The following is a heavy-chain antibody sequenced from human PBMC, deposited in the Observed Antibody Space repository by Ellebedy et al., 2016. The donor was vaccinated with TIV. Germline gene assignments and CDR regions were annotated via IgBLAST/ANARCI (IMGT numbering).Heavy chain of an antibody. CDR1: GYTFTGYY. Sequence: ASVKVSCXASGYTFTGYYMHWVRQAPGQGLEWMGWINPNSGGTNYAQKFQSRVTMTRDTSISTAYMELSRLRSDDAAVYYCARVWYYGSGTPAFGMDVWGQGTTVTVSS. V-gene: IGHV1-2*02. CDR3: ARVWYYGSGTPAFGMDV. J-gene: IGHJ6*02. CDR2: INPNSGGT. D-gene: IGHD3-10*01.